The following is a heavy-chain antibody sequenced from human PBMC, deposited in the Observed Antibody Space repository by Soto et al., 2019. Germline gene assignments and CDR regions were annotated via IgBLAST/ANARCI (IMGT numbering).Heavy chain of an antibody. CDR2: ISAYNGNT. CDR1: GYTFTTYG. V-gene: IGHV1-18*01. CDR3: AKVECGTSGCLYYFDY. D-gene: IGHD2-21*01. Sequence: QVQLVQSGAEVKKPGASVKVSCKASGYTFTTYGINWVRQAPGQGLEWMGWISAYNGNTNYAKKLQGRVTMTTDTSTSTAYMELRSLRSDDTAVYYCAKVECGTSGCLYYFDYWGQGTLVTVSS. J-gene: IGHJ4*02.